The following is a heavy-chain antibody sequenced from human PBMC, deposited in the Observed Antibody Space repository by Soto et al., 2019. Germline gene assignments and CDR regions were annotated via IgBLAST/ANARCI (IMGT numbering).Heavy chain of an antibody. Sequence: TSETLSLTCTVSGGSISSSSYYWGWIRQPPGKGLEWIGSIYYSGSTYYNPSLKSRVTISVDTSKNQFSLKLSSVTAADTALYYCARDPVVVAATPDAFDIWGQGTMVTVSS. CDR1: GGSISSSSYY. V-gene: IGHV4-39*01. CDR3: ARDPVVVAATPDAFDI. J-gene: IGHJ3*02. D-gene: IGHD2-15*01. CDR2: IYYSGST.